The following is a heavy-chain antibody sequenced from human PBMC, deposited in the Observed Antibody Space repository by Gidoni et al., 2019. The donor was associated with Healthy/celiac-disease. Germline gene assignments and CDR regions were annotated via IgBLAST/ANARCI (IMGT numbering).Heavy chain of an antibody. CDR2: ISGSGGST. CDR1: GFPFSSYA. CDR3: AKDLIAVALILSAFDI. V-gene: IGHV3-23*01. D-gene: IGHD6-19*01. Sequence: SCAASGFPFSSYAMSWVRQAPGKGLEWVSAISGSGGSTYYADSVKGRFTISRDNSKNTLYLQMNSLRAEDTAVYYCAKDLIAVALILSAFDIWGQGTMVTVSS. J-gene: IGHJ3*02.